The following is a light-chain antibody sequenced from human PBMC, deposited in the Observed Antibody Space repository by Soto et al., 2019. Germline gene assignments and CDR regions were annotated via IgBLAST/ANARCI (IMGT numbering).Light chain of an antibody. Sequence: QSVLTQPPSVSGSPGQSVAVSCTGTSSDVGSYNRVSWYQQPPGTAPTLMIYEVSNRPSGVPDRFSGSKSGNTASLTISGLQAEDEADYYCSSFTSSTTYVFGTGTKVTVL. J-gene: IGLJ1*01. V-gene: IGLV2-18*02. CDR2: EVS. CDR1: SSDVGSYNR. CDR3: SSFTSSTTYV.